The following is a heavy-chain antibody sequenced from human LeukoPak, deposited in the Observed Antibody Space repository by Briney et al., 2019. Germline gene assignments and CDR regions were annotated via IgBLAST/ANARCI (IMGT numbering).Heavy chain of an antibody. Sequence: QSGGSLRLSCAASGFTFSSYWMSWVRQAPGKRLEWVANIKQDGSEKSYVDSVKGRFTISRDNAKNSLYLQMNSLRAEDTAVYYCAELGITMIGGVWGKGTTVTISS. J-gene: IGHJ6*04. CDR3: AELGITMIGGV. V-gene: IGHV3-7*01. D-gene: IGHD3-10*02. CDR2: IKQDGSEK. CDR1: GFTFSSYW.